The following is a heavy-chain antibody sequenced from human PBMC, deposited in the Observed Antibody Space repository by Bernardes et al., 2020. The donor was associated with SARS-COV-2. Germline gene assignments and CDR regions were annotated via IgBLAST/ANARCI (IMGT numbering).Heavy chain of an antibody. V-gene: IGHV4-59*11. CDR3: ARYSTSWYYYFDH. J-gene: IGHJ4*02. CDR2: THYSGTT. Sequence: SETLSLTCTVSGGSISGHYWSWFRQPPGKGLEWIGYTHYSGTTKYNPSLKSRVTISVDTSKNQFSLKLSSVTAADTAVYYCARYSTSWYYYFDHWGQGTLVTVSS. CDR1: GGSISGHY. D-gene: IGHD6-13*01.